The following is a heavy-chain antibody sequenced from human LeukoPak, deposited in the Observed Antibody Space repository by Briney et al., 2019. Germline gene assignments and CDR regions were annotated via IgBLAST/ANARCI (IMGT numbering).Heavy chain of an antibody. CDR2: FCADGSI. CDR3: ARGDGYNFFDS. CDR1: GITLSSNY. J-gene: IGHJ4*02. Sequence: GGSLRLSCVASGITLSSNYMSWVRQAPGKGLEWVSAFCADGSIYYADSAKGRFTISRDNSKNTLYLQMNSLRAEDTAVYYCARGDGYNFFDSWGQGTLVTVSS. V-gene: IGHV3-66*01. D-gene: IGHD5-24*01.